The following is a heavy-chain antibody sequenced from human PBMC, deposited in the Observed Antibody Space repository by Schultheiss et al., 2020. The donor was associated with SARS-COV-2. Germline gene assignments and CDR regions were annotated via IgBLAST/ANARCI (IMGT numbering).Heavy chain of an antibody. CDR3: AREGDCSSTSCYVDY. D-gene: IGHD2-2*01. CDR2: INHSGST. CDR1: GGSISSYY. V-gene: IGHV4-34*01. J-gene: IGHJ4*02. Sequence: SETLSLTCTVSGGSISSYYWSWIRQPPGKGLEWIGEINHSGSTNYNPSLKSRVTISVDTSKNQFSLKLSSVTAADTAVYYCAREGDCSSTSCYVDYWGQGTLVTVSS.